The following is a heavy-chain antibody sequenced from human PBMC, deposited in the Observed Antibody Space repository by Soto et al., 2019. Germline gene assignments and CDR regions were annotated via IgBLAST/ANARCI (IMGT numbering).Heavy chain of an antibody. CDR3: VKDTDKYVQLWLPLTYYYGMDV. Sequence: PGGSLRLSCAASGFTFSSYGMHWVRQAPGKGLEWVAVISYDRSNQYYADSVKGRFTISRDNSKNTLYLDINSLRAEDTAVYYCVKDTDKYVQLWLPLTYYYGMDVWGQGTTVTVSS. D-gene: IGHD5-18*01. J-gene: IGHJ6*02. CDR1: GFTFSSYG. V-gene: IGHV3-30*18. CDR2: ISYDRSNQ.